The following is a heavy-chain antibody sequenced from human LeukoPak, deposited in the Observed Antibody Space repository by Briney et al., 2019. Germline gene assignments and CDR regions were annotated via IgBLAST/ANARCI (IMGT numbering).Heavy chain of an antibody. CDR1: GGSISSSSYY. V-gene: IGHV4-39*07. CDR3: ARTYYDILTGYYYFDY. Sequence: SETLSLTCTVSGGSISSSSYYWGWIRQPPGKGLEWIGSIYYSGSTYYNPSLKSRVTISIDTSKNQFSLKLSSVTAADTAVYYCARTYYDILTGYYYFDYWGQGTLVTVSS. CDR2: IYYSGST. D-gene: IGHD3-9*01. J-gene: IGHJ4*02.